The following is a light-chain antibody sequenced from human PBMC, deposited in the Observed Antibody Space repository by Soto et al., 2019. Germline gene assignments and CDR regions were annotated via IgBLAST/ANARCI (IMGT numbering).Light chain of an antibody. V-gene: IGKV3-11*01. Sequence: EIVLTQSPVTLSLSPGERATLSCRASQSISSYLDWYQQKRGQAPRLLIYDASKMATGIPARFSGSGSGTDFTLTISSLEPADFAVYYCQQRGNWPITFGQGTRLEIK. J-gene: IGKJ5*01. CDR3: QQRGNWPIT. CDR1: QSISSY. CDR2: DAS.